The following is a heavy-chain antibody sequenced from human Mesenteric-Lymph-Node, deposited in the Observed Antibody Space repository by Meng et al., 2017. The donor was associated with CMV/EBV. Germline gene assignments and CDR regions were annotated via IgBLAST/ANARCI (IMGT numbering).Heavy chain of an antibody. J-gene: IGHJ4*02. CDR3: ARGLGYREYYFDY. CDR1: GGSISSSSYY. V-gene: IGHV4-39*07. CDR2: IYYSGST. D-gene: IGHD3-16*01. Sequence: SETLSLTCTVSGGSISSSSYYWGWIRQPPGEGLEWIGSIYYSGSTYYNPSLKSRVTISVDTSKNQFSLRLTSVTAADTAVYYCARGLGYREYYFDYWGQGTLVTVSS.